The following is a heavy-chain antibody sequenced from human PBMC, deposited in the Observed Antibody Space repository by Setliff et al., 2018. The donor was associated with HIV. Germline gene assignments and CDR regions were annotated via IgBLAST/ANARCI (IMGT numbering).Heavy chain of an antibody. CDR1: GGSLSTSSFY. V-gene: IGHV4-39*01. CDR2: IYFSGST. Sequence: SETLSLTCTVSGGSLSTSSFYWGWIRQPPGKGLQWIGSIYFSGSTYYNPSLKSRVTISVDTSKNQFSLKLRSVTAADTGIYYCASMYSNHGRYYYYYMDVWGKGATVTVSS. J-gene: IGHJ6*03. D-gene: IGHD4-4*01. CDR3: ASMYSNHGRYYYYYMDV.